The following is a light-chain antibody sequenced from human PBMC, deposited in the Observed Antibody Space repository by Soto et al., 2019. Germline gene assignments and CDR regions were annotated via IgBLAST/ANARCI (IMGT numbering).Light chain of an antibody. V-gene: IGLV2-14*03. Sequence: QSVLTQPASVSGSPGQSITISCTGTSSDIGAHDDVSWYQQHPGKVPKLLIYGVTDRPSGISNRFSGSKSGNVASLTISGLQAEEEADYYCCSYTSDLTPYVFGTGTKVTVL. CDR1: SSDIGAHDD. CDR2: GVT. J-gene: IGLJ1*01. CDR3: CSYTSDLTPYV.